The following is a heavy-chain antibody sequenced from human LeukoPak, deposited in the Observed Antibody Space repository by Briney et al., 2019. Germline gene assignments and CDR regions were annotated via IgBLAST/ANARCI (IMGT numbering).Heavy chain of an antibody. Sequence: GASVKVSCKASGYTFTSYAMHWVRQAPGQRLEWMGWINAGNGNTKYSQKFQGRVTITRDTSASTAYMELSSLRSEDTAVYYCATFPSLRYYYGSVYFDYWGQGTLVTVSS. V-gene: IGHV1-3*01. CDR3: ATFPSLRYYYGSVYFDY. CDR2: INAGNGNT. J-gene: IGHJ4*02. CDR1: GYTFTSYA. D-gene: IGHD3-10*01.